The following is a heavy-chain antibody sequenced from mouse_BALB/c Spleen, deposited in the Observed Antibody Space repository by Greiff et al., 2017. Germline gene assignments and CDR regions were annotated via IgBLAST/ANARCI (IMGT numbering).Heavy chain of an antibody. D-gene: IGHD1-1*01. CDR1: GFTFSNYW. CDR3: ARSDGSSYLYYAMDY. J-gene: IGHJ4*01. Sequence: EVNVVESGGGLVQPGGSMKLSCVASGFTFSNYWMNWVRQSPEKGLEWVAYISSGSSTIYYADTVKGRFTISRDNPKNTLFLQMTSLRSEDTAMYYCARSDGSSYLYYAMDYWGQGTSVTVSS. V-gene: IGHV5-17*02. CDR2: ISSGSSTI.